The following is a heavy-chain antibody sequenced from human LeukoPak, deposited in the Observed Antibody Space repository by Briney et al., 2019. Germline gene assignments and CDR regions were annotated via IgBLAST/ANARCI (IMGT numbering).Heavy chain of an antibody. Sequence: SGGSLRLSCAASGFTFSSYSMNWVRQAPGKGLEWVSYIDSDTDDIHYADSVKGRFTISRDNAKNSLYLQMNSLRAEDTAIYYCARDERLLSFLKWGQGTLVTVSS. CDR1: GFTFSSYS. V-gene: IGHV3-21*04. CDR2: IDSDTDDI. CDR3: ARDERLLSFLK. J-gene: IGHJ4*02. D-gene: IGHD3-3*01.